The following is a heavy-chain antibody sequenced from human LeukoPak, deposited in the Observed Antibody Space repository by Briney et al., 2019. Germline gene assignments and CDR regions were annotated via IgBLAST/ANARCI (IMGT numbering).Heavy chain of an antibody. D-gene: IGHD6-13*01. CDR2: ISGSGGST. CDR1: GFTFSSYA. V-gene: IGHV3-23*01. CDR3: AKDLPGSRYYYYGMDV. J-gene: IGHJ6*02. Sequence: GGSLRLSCAASGFTFSSYAMSWVRQAPGKGLEWVSAISGSGGSTYYADSVKGRFTISRDNSKNTLYLQMNSLRAEGTAVYYCAKDLPGSRYYYYGMDVWGQGTTVTVSS.